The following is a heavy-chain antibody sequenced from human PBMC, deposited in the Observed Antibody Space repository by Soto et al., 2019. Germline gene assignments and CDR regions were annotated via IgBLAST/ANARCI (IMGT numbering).Heavy chain of an antibody. V-gene: IGHV1-2*02. CDR3: ARNRIFGVVIWFDP. J-gene: IGHJ5*02. Sequence: GASVKVSCKASGYTFTGYYMHWVRQAPGQGLEWMGWINPNSGGTHYAQKFQGRVTMTRDTSISTAYMELSRLRSDDTAGYYCARNRIFGVVIWFDPWGQGTLVTVSS. D-gene: IGHD3-3*02. CDR2: INPNSGGT. CDR1: GYTFTGYY.